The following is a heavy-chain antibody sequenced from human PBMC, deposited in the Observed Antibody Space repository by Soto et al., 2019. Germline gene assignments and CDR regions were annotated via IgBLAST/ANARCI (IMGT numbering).Heavy chain of an antibody. J-gene: IGHJ4*02. D-gene: IGHD6-19*01. Sequence: GGSLRLSCAASGFNFSDHYMNWIRQAPGKGLEWVSYISGSSRYTNFADSVKGRFTISSDNAKNSLSLQMNSLRAEDTAVYYCARHTSGWHYYDYWGQGTPVTVSS. CDR1: GFNFSDHY. V-gene: IGHV3-11*06. CDR3: ARHTSGWHYYDY. CDR2: ISGSSRYT.